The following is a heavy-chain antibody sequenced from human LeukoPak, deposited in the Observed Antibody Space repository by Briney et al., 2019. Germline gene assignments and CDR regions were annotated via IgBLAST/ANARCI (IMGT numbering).Heavy chain of an antibody. CDR2: ISSSGSPI. CDR1: GFTFSDYE. CDR3: ARDFDYVWGSYRGNYIDV. Sequence: GGSLRLSCVASGFTFSDYEMNWVRQAPGKGLEWVSYISSSGSPIYYADSVKGRFTISRDNAKNSLYLQMNSLRAEDTAVYYCARDFDYVWGSYRGNYIDVWGKGTTVSISS. D-gene: IGHD3-16*02. V-gene: IGHV3-48*03. J-gene: IGHJ6*03.